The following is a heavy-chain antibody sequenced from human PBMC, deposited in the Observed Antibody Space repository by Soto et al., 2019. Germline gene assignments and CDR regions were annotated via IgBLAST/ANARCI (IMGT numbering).Heavy chain of an antibody. J-gene: IGHJ4*02. CDR1: GERVAIYW. Sequence: GEALKLSGEGSGERVAIYWCTCVLQKKGKGLEWMGRIDPSDSQTYYSPSFRGHVTISVTKSITTVFLQWSSLRASDTAMYYCARQIYDSDTGPNFQSYFDSWGQGTPVTVSS. D-gene: IGHD3-22*01. V-gene: IGHV5-10-1*01. CDR2: IDPSDSQT. CDR3: ARQIYDSDTGPNFQSYFDS.